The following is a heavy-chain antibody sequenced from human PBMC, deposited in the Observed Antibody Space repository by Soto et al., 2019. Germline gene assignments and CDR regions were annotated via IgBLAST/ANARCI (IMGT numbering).Heavy chain of an antibody. CDR1: GGSISSYY. Sequence: QVQLQGSGPGLVKPSETLSLTCTVSGGSISSYYWSWIRQPPGKGLEWIGYIYYSGSTNYNPSLKSRVTISVDTSKNQFSLKLSSVTAADTAVYYCARQPYYDFSLDVWGKGTTVTVSS. CDR2: IYYSGST. J-gene: IGHJ6*04. V-gene: IGHV4-59*08. D-gene: IGHD3-3*01. CDR3: ARQPYYDFSLDV.